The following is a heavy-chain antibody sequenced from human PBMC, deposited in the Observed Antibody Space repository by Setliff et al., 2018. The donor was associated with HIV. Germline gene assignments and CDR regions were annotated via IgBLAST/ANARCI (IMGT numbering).Heavy chain of an antibody. CDR3: AHGELSGFDY. D-gene: IGHD3-16*02. V-gene: IGHV1-69-2*01. CDR1: GYTFTDYY. J-gene: IGHJ4*02. CDR2: VDPEDGET. Sequence: ASVKVSCKASGYTFTDYYMHWVKQAPGKGPEWMGRVDPEDGETIYAEKFQGRVTITADTSTDTAYMELSSLRSEDTAVYYCAHGELSGFDYWGQGTLVTVSS.